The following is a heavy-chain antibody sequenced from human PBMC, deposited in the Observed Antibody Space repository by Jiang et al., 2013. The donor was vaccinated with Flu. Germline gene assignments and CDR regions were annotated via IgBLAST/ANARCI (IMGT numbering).Heavy chain of an antibody. V-gene: IGHV4-31*03. D-gene: IGHD2-8*02. J-gene: IGHJ1*01. CDR2: IDDSGNT. Sequence: GSGLVKPSQTLSLTCTVSGGSISSGGHYWSWIRQHPGKGLDWIGYIDDSGNTYNNPSLKSRITISEDTSKNQFSLKLSSVTAADTAVYYCARSKYCTGASCPFQHWGQGTLVTVSS. CDR1: GGSISSGGHY. CDR3: ARSKYCTGASCPFQH.